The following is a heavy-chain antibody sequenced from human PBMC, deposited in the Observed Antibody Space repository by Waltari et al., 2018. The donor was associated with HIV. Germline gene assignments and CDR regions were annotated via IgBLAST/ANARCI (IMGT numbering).Heavy chain of an antibody. Sequence: GLVQPGGSLRLSCAASGFTFSSYWMSWVRQAPGKGLEWVANIKQDGSEKYYVDSVKGRFTISRDNAKNSLYLQMNSLRAEDTAVYYCARDGPGYYYDSSGSLGYWGQGTLVTVSS. V-gene: IGHV3-7*01. J-gene: IGHJ4*02. D-gene: IGHD3-22*01. CDR3: ARDGPGYYYDSSGSLGY. CDR1: GFTFSSYW. CDR2: IKQDGSEK.